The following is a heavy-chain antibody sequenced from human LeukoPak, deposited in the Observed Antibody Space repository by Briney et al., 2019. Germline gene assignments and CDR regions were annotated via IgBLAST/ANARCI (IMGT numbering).Heavy chain of an antibody. CDR3: ARDWAMAFFDY. Sequence: GGSLRLSCAASGFTFRSYAMHWVRQAPGKGLEWVAVISYDGSNKYYADSVKGRFTISRDNSKNTLYLQMNSLRAEDTAVYYCARDWAMAFFDYWGQGTLVTVSS. V-gene: IGHV3-30-3*01. D-gene: IGHD5-24*01. J-gene: IGHJ4*02. CDR2: ISYDGSNK. CDR1: GFTFRSYA.